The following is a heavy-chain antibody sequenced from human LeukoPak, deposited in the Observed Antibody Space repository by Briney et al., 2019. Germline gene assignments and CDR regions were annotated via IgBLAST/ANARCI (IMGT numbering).Heavy chain of an antibody. CDR3: ARQRADYLYHYMDV. V-gene: IGHV4-39*01. CDR2: IYYSGTT. CDR1: GGSIDSSSYY. J-gene: IGHJ6*03. Sequence: PSETLSLTCTVSGGSIDSSSYYWDWIRQPPGKGLEWLGNIYYSGTTFYTSSLKSRVTISTDMSKNQFSLRLTSVTAADTAVYYCARQRADYLYHYMDVWGKGTTVIVSS.